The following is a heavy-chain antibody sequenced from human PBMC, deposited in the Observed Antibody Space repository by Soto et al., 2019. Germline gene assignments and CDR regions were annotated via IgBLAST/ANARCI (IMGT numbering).Heavy chain of an antibody. CDR2: ISSTTSYV. V-gene: IGHV3-21*06. J-gene: IGHJ5*01. CDR1: GFTFSRYG. D-gene: IGHD2-2*01. CDR3: ARDPSEGRVGNWFES. Sequence: LRLSCAASGFTFSRYGMNWLRQAPGKGLEWVASISSTTSYVYYADSVKGRFSTSRDNAKNILYLETYALRTEDTAVYYCARDPSEGRVGNWFESWGQGTLVTVSS.